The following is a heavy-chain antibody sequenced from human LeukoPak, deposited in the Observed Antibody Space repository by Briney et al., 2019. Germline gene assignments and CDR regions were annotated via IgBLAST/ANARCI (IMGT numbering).Heavy chain of an antibody. V-gene: IGHV3-30*03. CDR1: GFIFSSNS. J-gene: IGHJ4*02. Sequence: GGSLRLSCVASGFIFSSNSMNWVRQAPGKGLEWVAVTSSDLNVKLYADSVKGRFTISRDNSRSTLYLQMNSLRPEDTAIYYCAREGYYGSGSPPSLYFDYWGQGTLVTVSS. CDR2: TSSDLNVK. CDR3: AREGYYGSGSPPSLYFDY. D-gene: IGHD3-10*01.